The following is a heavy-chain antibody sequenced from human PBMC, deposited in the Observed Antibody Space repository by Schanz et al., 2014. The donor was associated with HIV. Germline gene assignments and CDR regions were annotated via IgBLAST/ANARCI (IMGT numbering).Heavy chain of an antibody. CDR2: ISPNNGNR. J-gene: IGHJ4*02. Sequence: QVQLVQSGAEVKKPGSSVKVSCNASGYTFTTYGITWVRQAPGQGLEWMGWISPNNGNRNYAQKLQGRVTMTTDTSTTTAYMELRSLRSDETAIYYCARGGSGWYGYEGFDYWGQGTLVTVSS. D-gene: IGHD6-19*01. V-gene: IGHV1-18*01. CDR1: GYTFTTYG. CDR3: ARGGSGWYGYEGFDY.